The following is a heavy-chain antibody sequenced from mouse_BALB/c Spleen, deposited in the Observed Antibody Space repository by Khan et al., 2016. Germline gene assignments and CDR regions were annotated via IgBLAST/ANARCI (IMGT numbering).Heavy chain of an antibody. V-gene: IGHV3-2*02. CDR2: ISYSGST. D-gene: IGHD1-1*01. Sequence: EVKLLESGPGLVKPSQSLSLTCTVTGYSITSDYAWNWIRQFPGNKLEWMGYISYSGSTSYNPSLKSRISITRDTSKNQFFLQLNSVTTEDTATYYGATTVVAPRFAYWGQGTLVTVSA. J-gene: IGHJ3*01. CDR1: GYSITSDYA. CDR3: ATTVVAPRFAY.